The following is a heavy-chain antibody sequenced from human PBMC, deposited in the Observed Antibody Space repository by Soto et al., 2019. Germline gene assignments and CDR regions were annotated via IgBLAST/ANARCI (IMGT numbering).Heavy chain of an antibody. D-gene: IGHD6-6*01. CDR1: GFIFKNYA. CDR2: ITRDGYNK. V-gene: IGHV3-30*04. J-gene: IGHJ4*02. CDR3: TKSSGGSSSVGMDY. Sequence: GGSLRLSRAVSGFIFKNYALNWVRQAPGKGLEWVASITRDGYNKYYADSVKGRFTISRDNSKNTLSLQMTALRVEDSSVYYCTKSSGGSSSVGMDYWGPGTLVTVSS.